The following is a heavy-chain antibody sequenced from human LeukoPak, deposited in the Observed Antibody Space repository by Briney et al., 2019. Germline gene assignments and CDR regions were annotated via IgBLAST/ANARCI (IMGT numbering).Heavy chain of an antibody. CDR2: IYYSGST. CDR3: ARHRITMVRGVTIDY. D-gene: IGHD3-10*01. CDR1: GGSISSSSYY. Sequence: KPSETLSLTCTVSGGSISSSSYYWGWIRQPPGKGLEWIGSIYYSGSTYYNPSLKSRVTISVDTSKNQFSLKLSSVTAADTAVYYCARHRITMVRGVTIDYWGQGTLVTVSS. J-gene: IGHJ4*02. V-gene: IGHV4-39*01.